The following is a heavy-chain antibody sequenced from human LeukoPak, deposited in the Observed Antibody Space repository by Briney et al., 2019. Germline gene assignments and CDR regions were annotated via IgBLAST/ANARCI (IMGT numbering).Heavy chain of an antibody. J-gene: IGHJ5*02. CDR3: AKRLQFDP. CDR1: GFTFSSYA. Sequence: PGGPLRLSCAASGFTFSSYAMIWVRQAPGKGLAWVSTISASGGSTYYADSVKGRFTISRDNSKNTLYLQMNSLRAEDTAVYYCAKRLQFDPWGQGTLVTVSS. V-gene: IGHV3-23*01. CDR2: ISASGGST.